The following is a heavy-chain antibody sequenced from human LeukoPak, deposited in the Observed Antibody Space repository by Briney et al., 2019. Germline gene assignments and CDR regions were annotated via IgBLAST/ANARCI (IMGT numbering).Heavy chain of an antibody. V-gene: IGHV3-23*01. CDR2: ISGSGGST. Sequence: GGSLRLSCAASGFTFSSYAMSWVRQAPGKGLEWVSTISGSGGSTYYADSVKGRFTISRDNSKNTLYLQMNSLRAEDTAVYYCAKAIVGVGATEYFDYWGQGTLVTVSS. CDR3: AKAIVGVGATEYFDY. CDR1: GFTFSSYA. J-gene: IGHJ4*02. D-gene: IGHD1-26*01.